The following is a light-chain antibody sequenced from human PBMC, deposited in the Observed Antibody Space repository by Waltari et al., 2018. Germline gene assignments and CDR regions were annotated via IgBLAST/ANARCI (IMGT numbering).Light chain of an antibody. V-gene: IGLV2-14*03. J-gene: IGLJ2*01. CDR3: SSYTSSISVV. Sequence: QSALTQPASVSGSPGQSITIPCTGTSSDVGGYNFFSWYQQHPGKAPKLMVYDVTNRPSGVSNRFSGSKSGNTASLTISGLQAEDEADYYCSSYTSSISVVFGGGTKLTVL. CDR1: SSDVGGYNF. CDR2: DVT.